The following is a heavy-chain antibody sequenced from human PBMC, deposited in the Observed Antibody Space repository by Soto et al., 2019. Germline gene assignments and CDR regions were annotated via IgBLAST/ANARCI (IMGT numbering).Heavy chain of an antibody. J-gene: IGHJ3*02. CDR2: MFYSGSST. Sequence: PSETLSLTCSVSGGSISNSYWSWIRQPPGKGLEWIGYMFYSGSSTNYNPSLKGRVTISVDTSKNQFSLKLSSVTAADTAVYYCARLGVCSSTECYVNAFDIWGQGTTVTVSS. V-gene: IGHV4-59*08. CDR3: ARLGVCSSTECYVNAFDI. CDR1: GGSISNSY. D-gene: IGHD2-2*01.